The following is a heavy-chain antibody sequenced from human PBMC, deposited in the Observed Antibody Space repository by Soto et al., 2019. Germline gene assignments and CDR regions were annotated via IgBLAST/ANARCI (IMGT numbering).Heavy chain of an antibody. V-gene: IGHV1-18*04. CDR1: GDTFTSCG. Sequence: VSVKVPCKDSGDTFTSCGISWVRQAPGQGLEWMGWISAYNGNTNYAQKLQGRVTMTTDTSTSTAYMGLRSLRSDDTAVYYCARDRLDPWGQGTLVTVSS. CDR2: ISAYNGNT. J-gene: IGHJ5*02. CDR3: ARDRLDP.